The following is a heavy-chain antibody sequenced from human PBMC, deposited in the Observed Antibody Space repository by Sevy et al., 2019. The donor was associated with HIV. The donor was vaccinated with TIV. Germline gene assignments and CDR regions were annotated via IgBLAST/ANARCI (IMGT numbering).Heavy chain of an antibody. CDR3: ARERQLVLDY. D-gene: IGHD6-13*01. Sequence: SETLPLTCTVSGGSISNYYWSWIRQPPGKGLEWIGYIYYSGSTNYNPSLKSRVTISVDTSKNQFSLKLSSVTAADTAVYYCARERQLVLDYWGQGTLVTVSS. V-gene: IGHV4-59*01. CDR1: GGSISNYY. J-gene: IGHJ4*02. CDR2: IYYSGST.